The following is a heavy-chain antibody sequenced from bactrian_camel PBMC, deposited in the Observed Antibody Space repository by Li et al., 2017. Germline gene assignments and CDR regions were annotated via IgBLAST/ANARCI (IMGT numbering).Heavy chain of an antibody. Sequence: HVQLVESGGGTVQAGGSLRLSCVVSGYTYSMNCMGWFRQAAGKEREGVAAIDFRGITDYADTLKGRFTIPRDNAKNTLYLQMNSLKPEDTACTTVRQIHVRFAMPVGPEVLHSIRRSIPTGARGPRSPS. D-gene: IGHD1*01. CDR1: GYTYSMNC. CDR2: IDFRGIT. J-gene: IGHJ4*01. V-gene: IGHV3S53*01. CDR3: RQIHVRFAMPVGPEVLHSIRRSIPT.